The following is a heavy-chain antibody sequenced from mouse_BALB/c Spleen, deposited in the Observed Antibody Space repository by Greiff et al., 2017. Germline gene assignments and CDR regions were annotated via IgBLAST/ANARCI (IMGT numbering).Heavy chain of an antibody. Sequence: LQQPGAELVKPGASVKMSCKASGYTFTSYNMHWVKQTPGQGLEWIGAIYPGNGDTSYNQKFKGKATLTADKSSSTAYMQLSSLTSEDSAVYYCARAGNYDYFDYWGQGTTLTVSS. J-gene: IGHJ2*01. CDR2: IYPGNGDT. CDR3: ARAGNYDYFDY. CDR1: GYTFTSYN. D-gene: IGHD2-1*01. V-gene: IGHV1-12*01.